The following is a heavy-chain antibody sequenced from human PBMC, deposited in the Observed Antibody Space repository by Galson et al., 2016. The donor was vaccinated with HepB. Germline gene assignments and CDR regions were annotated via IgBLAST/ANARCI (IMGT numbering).Heavy chain of an antibody. CDR2: MSYDGRKQ. J-gene: IGHJ1*01. V-gene: IGHV3-30*04. Sequence: SLRLSCAASGFIFSSYTMHWVRQAPGKGLEWVAVMSYDGRKQYYADSVKGRFTISRDNSKNALYLQMDSLRTEDTAVYYCARGSGYSGRYFQHWGQGTLVTVSS. CDR3: ARGSGYSGRYFQH. CDR1: GFIFSSYT. D-gene: IGHD3-22*01.